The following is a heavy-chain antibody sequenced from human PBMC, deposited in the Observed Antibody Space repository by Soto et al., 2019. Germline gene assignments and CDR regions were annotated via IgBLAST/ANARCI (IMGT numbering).Heavy chain of an antibody. CDR2: IIPIFGTA. V-gene: IGHV1-69*01. D-gene: IGHD1-26*01. CDR1: GGTFSSYA. CDR3: ARQGGAGELRPFDS. Sequence: QVQLVQSGAGVKKPGPSVKVSCKASGGTFSSYAISWGRQAPGQGLEWLGGIIPIFGTANYAQKFQGRVTITADESTSTAYMELSSLRSEDTAVYYCARQGGAGELRPFDSWGQGTLVTVSS. J-gene: IGHJ4*02.